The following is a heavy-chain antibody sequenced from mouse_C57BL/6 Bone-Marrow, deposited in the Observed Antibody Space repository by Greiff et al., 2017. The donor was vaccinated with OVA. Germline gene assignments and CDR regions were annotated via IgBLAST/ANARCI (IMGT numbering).Heavy chain of an antibody. J-gene: IGHJ2*01. CDR1: GYTFTDYY. CDR3: AREEVYYYGSGDY. V-gene: IGHV1-76*01. D-gene: IGHD1-1*01. Sequence: QVHVKQSGAELVRPGASVKLSCKASGYTFTDYYINWVKQRPGQGLEWIARIYPGSGNTYYNEKFKGKATLTAEKSSSTAYMQLSSLTSEDSAVYFCAREEVYYYGSGDYWGQGTTLTVSS. CDR2: IYPGSGNT.